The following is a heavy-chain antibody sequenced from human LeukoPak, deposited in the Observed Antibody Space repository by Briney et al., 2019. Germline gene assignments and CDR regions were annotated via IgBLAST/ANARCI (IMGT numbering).Heavy chain of an antibody. V-gene: IGHV4-34*01. Sequence: PSETLSLTCAVYGGSFSGYYWSWIRQPPGKGLEWIGEINHSGSTNYNPSLKSRVTISVDTSKNQFSPKLSSVTAADTAVYYCAAGSYYYGSGSYFLWGQGTLATVSS. J-gene: IGHJ4*02. CDR3: AAGSYYYGSGSYFL. CDR1: GGSFSGYY. D-gene: IGHD3-10*01. CDR2: INHSGST.